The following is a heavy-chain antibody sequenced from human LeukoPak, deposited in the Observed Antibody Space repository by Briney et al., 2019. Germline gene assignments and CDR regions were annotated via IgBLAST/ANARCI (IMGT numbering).Heavy chain of an antibody. J-gene: IGHJ4*02. CDR3: ARVLGGSYSPFDY. CDR1: GGSISSYY. CDR2: IYYSGST. V-gene: IGHV4-59*01. D-gene: IGHD3-22*01. Sequence: SETLSLTCTVSGGSISSYYWSWIRQPPGKGLEWIGYIYYSGSTNYNPSLKSRVTISVDTSKNQFSLKLSSVTAADTAVYYCARVLGGSYSPFDYWGQGTLVTVSS.